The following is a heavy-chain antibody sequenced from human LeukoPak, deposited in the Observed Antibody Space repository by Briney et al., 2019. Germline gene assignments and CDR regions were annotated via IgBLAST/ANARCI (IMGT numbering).Heavy chain of an antibody. J-gene: IGHJ4*02. CDR3: AKSLRVLRFLEWLLYFDY. Sequence: GGSLRLSCAASEFTFSSYATSWVHQAPGKGLEWVSAISGRGGSTYYADSVKGRFTISRDNSKNTLYLQMNSLRAEDTAVYYCAKSLRVLRFLEWLLYFDYWGQGTQVTVSS. CDR1: EFTFSSYA. CDR2: ISGRGGST. V-gene: IGHV3-23*01. D-gene: IGHD3-3*01.